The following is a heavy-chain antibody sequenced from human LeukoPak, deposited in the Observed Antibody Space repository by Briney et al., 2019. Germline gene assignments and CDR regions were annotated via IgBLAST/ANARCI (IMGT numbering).Heavy chain of an antibody. J-gene: IGHJ4*02. V-gene: IGHV3-23*01. Sequence: GALRLSCAASGFTFSSYAMSWVRQTPGKGLEWVSVISGSSGSTYYADSVKGRFTIFRDNSKNTLYLQMNSLRVEDTAIYYCASGRGYSSAAFDYWGQGTLVTVSS. CDR2: ISGSSGST. CDR3: ASGRGYSSAAFDY. D-gene: IGHD6-19*01. CDR1: GFTFSSYA.